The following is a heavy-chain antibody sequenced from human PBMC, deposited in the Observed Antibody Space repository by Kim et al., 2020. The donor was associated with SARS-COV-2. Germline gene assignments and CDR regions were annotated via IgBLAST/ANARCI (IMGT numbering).Heavy chain of an antibody. CDR2: ISWASNYI. CDR1: GFTFSSYT. J-gene: IGHJ3*02. CDR3: SRVTETKGRLGAFEI. Sequence: GGSLRLSCAASGFTFSSYTMNWVRQAPGKGLEWVSSISWASNYIYYADSVKGRFTISRDNAEKLLDLRMNSLRAEDTAVYYCSRVTETKGRLGAFEIWG. D-gene: IGHD2-21*02. V-gene: IGHV3-21*01.